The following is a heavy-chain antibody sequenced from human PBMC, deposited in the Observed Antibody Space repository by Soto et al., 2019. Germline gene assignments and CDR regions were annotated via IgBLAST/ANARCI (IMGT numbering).Heavy chain of an antibody. Sequence: SETLSLTCTVSGGSISSYYWSWIRQPPGKGLEWIGYIYYSGSTYYNPSLKSRVTISVDTSKNQFSLKLSSVTAADTAVYYCARALWGSAGSNFDYWGQGTLVTVSS. CDR3: ARALWGSAGSNFDY. V-gene: IGHV4-59*12. CDR1: GGSISSYY. D-gene: IGHD2-21*01. CDR2: IYYSGST. J-gene: IGHJ4*02.